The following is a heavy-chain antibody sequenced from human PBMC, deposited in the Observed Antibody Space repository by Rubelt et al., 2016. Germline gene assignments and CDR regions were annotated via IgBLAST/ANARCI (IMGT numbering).Heavy chain of an antibody. Sequence: GGGVVQPGRSLRLSCAASGFTFSSYAMHWVRQAPGKGLEWVAVISYDGSNKYYADSVKGRFTISRDNSKNTLYLQMNSLRAEDTAVYYCARVFLSSGWSNGMDVWGQGTTVTVSS. CDR2: ISYDGSNK. CDR1: GFTFSSYA. V-gene: IGHV3-30*04. D-gene: IGHD6-19*01. J-gene: IGHJ6*02. CDR3: ARVFLSSGWSNGMDV.